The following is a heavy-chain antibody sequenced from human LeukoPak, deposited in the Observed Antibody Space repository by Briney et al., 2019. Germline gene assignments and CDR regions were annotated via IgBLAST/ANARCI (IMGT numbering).Heavy chain of an antibody. J-gene: IGHJ5*02. CDR1: GASISSSNYY. Sequence: PSETLSLTCAVSGASISSSNYYWGWIRQPPGKGLEWIGSIYYSGSTYYNPSLKSRVTISVDTSKNQFSLKLSSVTAADTAVYYCARHRFEYYYDSSGSNWFDPWGQGTLVTVSS. CDR3: ARHRFEYYYDSSGSNWFDP. D-gene: IGHD3-22*01. V-gene: IGHV4-39*01. CDR2: IYYSGST.